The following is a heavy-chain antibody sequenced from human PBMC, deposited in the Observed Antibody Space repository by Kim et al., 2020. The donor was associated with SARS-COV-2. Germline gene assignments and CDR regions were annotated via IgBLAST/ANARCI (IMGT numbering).Heavy chain of an antibody. CDR3: ARVDSSSWQAGNWFDP. V-gene: IGHV4-4*07. D-gene: IGHD6-13*01. J-gene: IGHJ5*02. CDR1: GGSISSYY. CDR2: IYTSGST. Sequence: SETLSLTCTVSGGSISSYYWSWIRQPAGKGLEWIGRIYTSGSTNYNPSLKSRVTMSVDTSKNQFSLKLSSVTAADTAVYYCARVDSSSWQAGNWFDPWGQGTLVTVSS.